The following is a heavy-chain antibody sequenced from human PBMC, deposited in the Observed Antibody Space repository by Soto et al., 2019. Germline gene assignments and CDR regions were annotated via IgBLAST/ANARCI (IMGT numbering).Heavy chain of an antibody. CDR1: GFTFSSYI. CDR2: ISSSSSTI. D-gene: IGHD4-4*01. J-gene: IGHJ6*03. V-gene: IGHV3-48*01. CDR3: ARVTTRDLRGEYYYYYMDV. Sequence: EVQLVESGGGLVQPGGSLRLSCAASGFTFSSYIMNWVRQAPGKGLEWVSYISSSSSTIYYADSVKGRFTISRDNAKNSLYLQMNSLRAEDTAVYYCARVTTRDLRGEYYYYYMDVWGKGTTVTVSS.